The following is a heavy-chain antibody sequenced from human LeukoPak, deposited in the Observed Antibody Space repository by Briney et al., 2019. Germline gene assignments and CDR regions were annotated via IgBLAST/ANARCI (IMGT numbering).Heavy chain of an antibody. V-gene: IGHV3-48*03. CDR3: ARAYYYDKERIEH. CDR2: ISSSGNTI. J-gene: IGHJ1*01. D-gene: IGHD3-22*01. CDR1: GFTFSSYE. Sequence: GGSLRLSCAASGFTFSSYEMNWVRQAPGKGLEWVSYISSSGNTIYYADSVKGRFTISRDNAKNSLYLQMNSLRAEDTAVYYCARAYYYDKERIEHWGQGTLVTVSS.